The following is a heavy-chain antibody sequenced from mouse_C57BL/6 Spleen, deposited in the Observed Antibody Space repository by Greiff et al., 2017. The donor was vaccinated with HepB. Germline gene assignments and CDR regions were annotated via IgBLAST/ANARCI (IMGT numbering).Heavy chain of an antibody. CDR1: GYTFTDYY. J-gene: IGHJ1*03. CDR2: IYPGSGNT. Sequence: VQLQQSGAELVRPGASVKLSCKASGYTFTDYYINWVKQRPGQGLEWIARIYPGSGNTYYNEKFKGKATLTAEKSSSTAYMQLSSLTSEDSAVYFCAYGSSYDWYFDVWGTGTTVTVSS. D-gene: IGHD1-1*01. V-gene: IGHV1-76*01. CDR3: AYGSSYDWYFDV.